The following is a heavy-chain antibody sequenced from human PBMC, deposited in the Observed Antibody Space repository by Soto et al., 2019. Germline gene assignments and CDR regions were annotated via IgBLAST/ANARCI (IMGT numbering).Heavy chain of an antibody. Sequence: GGSLRLSCAASGFIFSSYEMNWVRQAPGKGLEWVSYISSSGSTIYYADSVKGRFTISRDNAKNSLYLQMNSLRAEDTAVYYFVRGATYYYDSSGYYPFDYWGQGTLVTVSS. CDR3: VRGATYYYDSSGYYPFDY. V-gene: IGHV3-48*03. CDR1: GFIFSSYE. CDR2: ISSSGSTI. J-gene: IGHJ4*02. D-gene: IGHD3-22*01.